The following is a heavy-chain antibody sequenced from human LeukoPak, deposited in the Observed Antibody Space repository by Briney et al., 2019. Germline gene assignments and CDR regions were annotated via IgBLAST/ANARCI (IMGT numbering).Heavy chain of an antibody. D-gene: IGHD1-26*01. CDR3: AKDQSSGTYYDY. CDR1: GFTFSSYD. V-gene: IGHV3-23*01. Sequence: GGPLRLSCAAPGFTFSSYDMSWVRQAPGKGLEWVSAISGSGGSTYYADSVKGRFTISRDNSKNTVYLQMNSLTAEDTAVYFCAKDQSSGTYYDYWGQGTLVTVSS. J-gene: IGHJ4*02. CDR2: ISGSGGST.